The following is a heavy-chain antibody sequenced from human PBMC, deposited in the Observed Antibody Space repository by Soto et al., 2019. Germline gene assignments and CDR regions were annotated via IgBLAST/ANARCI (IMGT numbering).Heavy chain of an antibody. V-gene: IGHV4-59*01. CDR2: IYYSGST. D-gene: IGHD6-19*01. J-gene: IGHJ4*02. CDR3: ARGAAVAGLIDY. Sequence: QVQLQESGPGLVKPSETLSLTCTVSGGSISSYYWSWIRQPPGKGLEWIGYIYYSGSTNYNPSLKSRVTISVDTSKNQFSLKLSSVTAADTAVYYCARGAAVAGLIDYWGQGTLVTVSS. CDR1: GGSISSYY.